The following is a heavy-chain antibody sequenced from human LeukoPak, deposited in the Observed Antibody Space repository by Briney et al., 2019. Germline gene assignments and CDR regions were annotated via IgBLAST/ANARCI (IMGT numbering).Heavy chain of an antibody. CDR3: AKDRGIAAAGLHDY. CDR2: IWYDGSNK. CDR1: GFTFSSYG. V-gene: IGHV3-33*06. J-gene: IGHJ4*02. D-gene: IGHD6-13*01. Sequence: QPGGSLRLSCAASGFTFSSYGMHWVRQAPGKWLEWVAVIWYDGSNKYYADSVKGRFTISRDNSKNTLYLQMNSLGAEDTAVYFCAKDRGIAAAGLHDYWGQGTLVTVSS.